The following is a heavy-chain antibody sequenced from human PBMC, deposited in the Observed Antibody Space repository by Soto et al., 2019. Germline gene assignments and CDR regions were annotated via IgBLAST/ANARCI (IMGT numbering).Heavy chain of an antibody. Sequence: GGSLRLSCAASGFTFSSYAMHWVRQAPGKGLEWVTVISYDGSNKYYADSVKGRFTISRDNSKNTLYLQMNSLRAEDTAVYYCAREFGAQQQGYYYYYYGMDVWGQGTTVTVSS. V-gene: IGHV3-30-3*01. CDR2: ISYDGSNK. CDR1: GFTFSSYA. J-gene: IGHJ6*02. CDR3: AREFGAQQQGYYYYYYGMDV. D-gene: IGHD6-13*01.